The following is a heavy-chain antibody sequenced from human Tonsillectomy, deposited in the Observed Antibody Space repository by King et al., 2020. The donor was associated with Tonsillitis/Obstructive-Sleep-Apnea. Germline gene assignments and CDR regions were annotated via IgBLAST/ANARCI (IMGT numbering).Heavy chain of an antibody. D-gene: IGHD6-13*01. CDR2: IDPSDSFT. V-gene: IGHV5-10-1*01. Sequence: LQLVQSGAEVKKPGESLKISCKGSGYIFTNYWINWVRQMPGKGLEWMGMIDPSDSFTNYSPSFRGHVTISADKSISTAYLQWSSLKASDTAMYFCARVLMAAPGTPTWFDPWGQGTLVTVSS. CDR1: GYIFTNYW. J-gene: IGHJ5*02. CDR3: ARVLMAAPGTPTWFDP.